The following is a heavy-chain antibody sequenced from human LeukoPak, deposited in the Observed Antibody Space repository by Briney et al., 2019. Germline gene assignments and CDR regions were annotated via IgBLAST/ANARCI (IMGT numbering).Heavy chain of an antibody. J-gene: IGHJ4*02. Sequence: GGSLRLSCAASGFIFNNYGMSSVRQAPGKGLEWVSGLSGSGGSIWYADSVKGRFTISRDNPKNTLYLQMNSLRAEDTAIYYCVKARGAGSHKDWYFDYWDQGTLVTVSS. V-gene: IGHV3-23*01. D-gene: IGHD3/OR15-3a*01. CDR3: VKARGAGSHKDWYFDY. CDR2: LSGSGGSI. CDR1: GFIFNNYG.